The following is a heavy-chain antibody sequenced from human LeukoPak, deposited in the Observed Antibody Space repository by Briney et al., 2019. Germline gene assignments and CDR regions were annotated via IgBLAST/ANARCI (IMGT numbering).Heavy chain of an antibody. V-gene: IGHV4-59*01. J-gene: IGHJ5*02. CDR1: GGSISSYY. CDR3: ARVPGPNWFDP. Sequence: KSSETLSLTCTVSGGSISSYYWSWIRQPPGKGLEWIGYIYFSGSTNYNPSLKSRVTISVDTSKNQFSLNLSSVTAADTAVYYCARVPGPNWFDPWGQGTLVTVSS. CDR2: IYFSGST.